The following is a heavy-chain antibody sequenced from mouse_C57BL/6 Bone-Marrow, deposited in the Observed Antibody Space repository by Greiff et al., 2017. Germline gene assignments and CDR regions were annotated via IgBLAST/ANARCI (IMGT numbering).Heavy chain of an antibody. V-gene: IGHV1-55*01. CDR3: AGDGGKNYIPSFAY. CDR2: IYPGSGST. CDR1: GYTFTSYW. J-gene: IGHJ3*01. D-gene: IGHD2-12*01. Sequence: QVQLQQPGAELVKPGASVKMSCKASGYTFTSYWITWVKQRPGQGLEWIGDIYPGSGSTNYNEKFKSKATLTVDTSSSTAYMQLSSRTAESSAVYDCAGDGGKNYIPSFAYWGQGTLVTVSA.